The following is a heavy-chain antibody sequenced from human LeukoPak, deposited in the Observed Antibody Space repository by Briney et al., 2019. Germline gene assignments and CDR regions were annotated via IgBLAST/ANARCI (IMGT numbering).Heavy chain of an antibody. D-gene: IGHD1-26*01. V-gene: IGHV3-74*03. CDR1: GFTFNSYW. CDR3: ARERWELAELDY. Sequence: GGSLRLSCAASGFTFNSYWIHWVRQAPGKGPVWVSRIKSDGSISMYADCVKGRFTISRDNAKNTLYLQMNSLRAEDTALYYCARERWELAELDYWGQGTLVTVSS. J-gene: IGHJ4*02. CDR2: IKSDGSIS.